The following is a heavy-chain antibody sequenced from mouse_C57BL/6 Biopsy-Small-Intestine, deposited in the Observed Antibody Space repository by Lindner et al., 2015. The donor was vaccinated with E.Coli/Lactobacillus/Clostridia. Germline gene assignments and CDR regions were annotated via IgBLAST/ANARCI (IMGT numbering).Heavy chain of an antibody. CDR1: GFSLTSFG. CDR3: ASARGDGSFAY. V-gene: IGHV2-6*01. CDR2: IWTLGNT. D-gene: IGHD2-3*01. Sequence: VQLQESGPGLVAPSQSLSITCTVSGFSLTSFGVDWVRQSPGKGPEWLGVIWTLGNTNYNSALKSRLSISKDNSKSQVFLKMDSLQTDDTAIYYCASARGDGSFAYWGQGTLVTVSA. J-gene: IGHJ3*01.